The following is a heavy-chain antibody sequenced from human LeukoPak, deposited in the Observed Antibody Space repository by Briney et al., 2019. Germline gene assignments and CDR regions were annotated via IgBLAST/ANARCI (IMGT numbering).Heavy chain of an antibody. CDR1: GGSISSSSYY. CDR3: ARHFASTGYRFDY. Sequence: PSETLSLTCTASGGSISSSSYYWDWIRQPPGKGLEWIGTIDYSGSTYYNPSLKSRVTISVDTSKNQFSLKVHSVTAADTAVYYCARHFASTGYRFDYWGQGTLVTVSA. J-gene: IGHJ4*02. D-gene: IGHD6-13*01. V-gene: IGHV4-39*01. CDR2: IDYSGST.